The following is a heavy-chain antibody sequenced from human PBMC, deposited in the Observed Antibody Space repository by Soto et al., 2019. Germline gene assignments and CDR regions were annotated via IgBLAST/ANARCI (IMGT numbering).Heavy chain of an antibody. D-gene: IGHD5-18*01. J-gene: IGHJ4*02. CDR3: ARSGYSYGPFDY. V-gene: IGHV3-53*01. Sequence: EVQLVESGGGLIQPGGSLRLSCAASVFTVSSTYMSWVRQAPGKGLEWVSVIYSGGSTYYADSVKGRFTISRDNSNHTLYLQMNSLRAEDTAVYYCARSGYSYGPFDYWGQGTLVTVS. CDR2: IYSGGST. CDR1: VFTVSSTY.